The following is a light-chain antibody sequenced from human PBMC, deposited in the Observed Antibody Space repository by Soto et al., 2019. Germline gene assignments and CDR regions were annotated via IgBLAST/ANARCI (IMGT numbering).Light chain of an antibody. J-gene: IGKJ1*01. CDR1: QSISRD. Sequence: DIQMTQSPFSLSASVVDRVTITCRASQSISRDLNWYQQKPGKAPNLLIYAASTLESGVPSRFSGSGSGTDFTLTISSLQLEDFATYYCQQSYSTRWTFGQGTKVDIK. CDR2: AAS. CDR3: QQSYSTRWT. V-gene: IGKV1-39*01.